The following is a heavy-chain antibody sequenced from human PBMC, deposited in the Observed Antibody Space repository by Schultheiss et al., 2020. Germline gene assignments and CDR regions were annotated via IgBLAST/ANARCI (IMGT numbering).Heavy chain of an antibody. CDR2: IYSGGST. Sequence: GESLKISCAASGFAVSRNYMSWVRQAPGKGLDWVSFIYSGGSTYYADSVKGRFTISRDNSKNTLYLQMNSLRAEDTAVYYCARDSPMEWRTFDYWGQGTLVTVSS. J-gene: IGHJ4*02. CDR3: ARDSPMEWRTFDY. D-gene: IGHD3-3*01. CDR1: GFAVSRNY. V-gene: IGHV3-66*01.